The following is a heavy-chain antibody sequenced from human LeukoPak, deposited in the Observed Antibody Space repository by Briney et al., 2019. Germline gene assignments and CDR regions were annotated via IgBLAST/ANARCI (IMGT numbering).Heavy chain of an antibody. Sequence: SETLSLTCTVSGGSISSYYWSWIRQPAGKGLEWIGRIYTSGSTNYNPSLKSRVTMSVDTSKNQFSLKLSSVTAADTAVYYCASVGPHIVVVPAAIYYYYYMDVWGKGTTVTVSS. CDR2: IYTSGST. V-gene: IGHV4-4*07. CDR3: ASVGPHIVVVPAAIYYYYYMDV. J-gene: IGHJ6*03. D-gene: IGHD2-2*01. CDR1: GGSISSYY.